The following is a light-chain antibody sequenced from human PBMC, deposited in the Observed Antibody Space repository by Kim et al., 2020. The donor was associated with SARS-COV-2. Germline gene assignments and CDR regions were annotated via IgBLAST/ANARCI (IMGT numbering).Light chain of an antibody. V-gene: IGLV3-19*01. CDR3: NSRDSSGNPIEM. Sequence: SSELTQDPAVSVALGQTVRITCQGDSLRSYYASWYQQKPGQAPVLVIYGKNNRPSGIPDRFSGSSSGNTASLTITGAQAEDEADYYCNSRDSSGNPIEMFGGGTQLTVL. CDR1: SLRSYY. CDR2: GKN. J-gene: IGLJ3*02.